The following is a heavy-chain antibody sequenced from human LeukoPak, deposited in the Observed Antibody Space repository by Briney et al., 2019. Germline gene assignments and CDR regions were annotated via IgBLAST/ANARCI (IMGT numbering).Heavy chain of an antibody. CDR2: ISSNGGST. J-gene: IGHJ4*02. V-gene: IGHV3-64*01. D-gene: IGHD3-10*01. Sequence: GGSLRLSCAASGFTFSSYAMHWVRQAPGKGLEYVSAISSNGGSTYYANSVKGRFTISRDNSKNTLYLQMGSLRAEDMAVYYCARAREVIRGVTDYWGQGTLVTVSS. CDR1: GFTFSSYA. CDR3: ARAREVIRGVTDY.